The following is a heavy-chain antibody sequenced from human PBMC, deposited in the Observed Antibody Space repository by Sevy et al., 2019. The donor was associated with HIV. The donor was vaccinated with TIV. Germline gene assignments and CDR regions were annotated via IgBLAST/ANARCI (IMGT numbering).Heavy chain of an antibody. J-gene: IGHJ3*01. Sequence: SQTLSLTCAISGDSVSSNSGAWIWIRQSPSRGLEWLGRTYYRSKWYNDYAVSVKSRITINLDTSKNQFSLQLNSVIPEDTAVYYCARGRDIAPAAPDAFDVWGQGTMVTVSS. D-gene: IGHD6-13*01. CDR1: GDSVSSNSGA. CDR2: TYYRSKWYN. CDR3: ARGRDIAPAAPDAFDV. V-gene: IGHV6-1*01.